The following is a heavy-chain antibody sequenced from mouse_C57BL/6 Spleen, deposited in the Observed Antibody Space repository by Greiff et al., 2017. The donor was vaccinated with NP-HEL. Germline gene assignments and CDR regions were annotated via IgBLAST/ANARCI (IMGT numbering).Heavy chain of an antibody. D-gene: IGHD2-1*01. Sequence: VQLQESGAELVRPGASVTLSCKASGYTFTDYEMHWVKQTPVHGLEWIGAIDPETGGTAYNQKFKGKAILTADKSSSTAYMELRSLASEDSACYYCTRGGGNQGAWFAYWGQGTLVTVSA. V-gene: IGHV1-15*01. CDR3: TRGGGNQGAWFAY. CDR1: GYTFTDYE. J-gene: IGHJ3*01. CDR2: IDPETGGT.